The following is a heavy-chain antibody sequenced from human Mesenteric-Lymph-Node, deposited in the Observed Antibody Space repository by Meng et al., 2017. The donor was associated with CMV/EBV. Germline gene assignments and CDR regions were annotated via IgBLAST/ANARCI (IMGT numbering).Heavy chain of an antibody. CDR2: MWYDESKK. CDR1: GFSFSSYG. D-gene: IGHD2/OR15-2a*01. J-gene: IGHJ6*02. Sequence: GSLKISCAASGFSFSSYGMHWVRQAPGKGLEWVAIMWYDESKKYYADSVKGRFTISRDNSKNTLYLQMNSLRAEDTAVYYCARGVIVLGMDVWGQGTTVTVSS. CDR3: ARGVIVLGMDV. V-gene: IGHV3-33*01.